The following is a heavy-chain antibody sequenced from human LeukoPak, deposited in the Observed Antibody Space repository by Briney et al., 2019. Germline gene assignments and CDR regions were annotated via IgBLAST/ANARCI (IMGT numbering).Heavy chain of an antibody. Sequence: SETLSLTCTVSSASISSGTYFWGWVRQPPGKDLEWIGSIYHRGTTHYNPSLKSRVSISLDGSKNQFSLKMSSVTAADTAVYYCARDWAADILRYFDLWGRGTLVTVSS. CDR3: ARDWAADILRYFDL. D-gene: IGHD6-13*01. CDR1: SASISSGTYF. CDR2: IYHRGTT. J-gene: IGHJ2*01. V-gene: IGHV4-39*07.